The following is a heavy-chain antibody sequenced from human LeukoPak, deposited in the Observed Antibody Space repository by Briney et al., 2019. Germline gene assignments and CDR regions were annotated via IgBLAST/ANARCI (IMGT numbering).Heavy chain of an antibody. V-gene: IGHV4-59*08. CDR3: ASRAYYDSSSLDY. CDR2: VSNSGST. CDR1: GGSIRNYY. J-gene: IGHJ4*02. Sequence: PSETLSLTCSVSGGSIRNYYWTWIRQPPGKGLEWIGHVSNSGSTKYNPSLKSRVTISIDTSKKHFSLKLSSVTAADTAVYYCASRAYYDSSSLDYWGQGILVTVSS. D-gene: IGHD3-22*01.